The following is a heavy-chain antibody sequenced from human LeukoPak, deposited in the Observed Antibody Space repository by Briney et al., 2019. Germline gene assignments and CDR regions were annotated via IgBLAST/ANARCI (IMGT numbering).Heavy chain of an antibody. CDR1: GFSTYG. Sequence: PGGSLRLSCSASGFSTYGIHWVRQAPGKGLEWVAAISYDGSNKYYADSVKGRFTISRDNSKNTLSLQMNSLRADDTAVYYCAKDSDMVGATSFDYWGQGTLVTVSS. CDR2: ISYDGSNK. D-gene: IGHD1-26*01. CDR3: AKDSDMVGATSFDY. V-gene: IGHV3-30*18. J-gene: IGHJ4*02.